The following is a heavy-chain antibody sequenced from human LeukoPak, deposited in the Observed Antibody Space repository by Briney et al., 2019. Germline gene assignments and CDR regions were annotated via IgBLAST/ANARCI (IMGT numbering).Heavy chain of an antibody. V-gene: IGHV3-30*02. CDR3: AKDDGTRGYSYGPFDY. CDR1: GFTFSSYS. D-gene: IGHD5-18*01. Sequence: GGSLRLSCAASGFTFSSYSMNWVRQAPGKGLEWAAFIWYDGSNKYYADSVKGRFTISRDNSKNTLYLQMNSLRAEDTAVYFCAKDDGTRGYSYGPFDYWGQGTLVTVSS. CDR2: IWYDGSNK. J-gene: IGHJ4*02.